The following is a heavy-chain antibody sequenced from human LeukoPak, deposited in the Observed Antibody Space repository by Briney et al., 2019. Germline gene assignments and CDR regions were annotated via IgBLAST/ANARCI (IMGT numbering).Heavy chain of an antibody. V-gene: IGHV5-51*01. Sequence: GASLQISCQGSGSTFTSYSIGWVRQLPGKGREWGWIIYPGDSATTYSPSFQGQVTISADKSISTAYLQWSSLKASDTAMYYCARGIAAAGTSNWFDHWGQGTLVTVSS. D-gene: IGHD6-13*01. J-gene: IGHJ5*02. CDR1: GSTFTSYS. CDR3: ARGIAAAGTSNWFDH. CDR2: IYPGDSAT.